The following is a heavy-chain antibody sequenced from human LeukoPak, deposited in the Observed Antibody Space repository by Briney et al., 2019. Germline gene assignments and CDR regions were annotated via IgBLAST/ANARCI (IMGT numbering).Heavy chain of an antibody. D-gene: IGHD3-10*01. CDR2: ISFDGNNK. CDR1: RFTLTSYR. CDR3: AKDLGFGGDYYGMDV. Sequence: GSSLRLSCEASRFTLTSYRLHWVRQTPGRGLEWVAVISFDGNNKLYADSVKGRFTISRDNSKNTLYLQLNSLTAEDTALYSCAKDLGFGGDYYGMDVWGKGTTVTVSS. V-gene: IGHV3-30*18. J-gene: IGHJ6*04.